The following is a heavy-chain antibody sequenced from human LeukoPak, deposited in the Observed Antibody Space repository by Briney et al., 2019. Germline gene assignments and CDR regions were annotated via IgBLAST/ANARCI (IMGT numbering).Heavy chain of an antibody. CDR1: GDSISTYH. CDR2: MQSTGNS. D-gene: IGHD5-18*01. CDR3: ARDKRHSYGRYFDH. Sequence: SETLSLTCSVSGDSISTYHWNWIRKPPGKGLEWVGYMQSTGNSNYNPSLKSRVSMSVETSKNRIVLNLSSVTAADTAVYYCARDKRHSYGRYFDHWGQGLLVTVSS. V-gene: IGHV4-59*01. J-gene: IGHJ4*02.